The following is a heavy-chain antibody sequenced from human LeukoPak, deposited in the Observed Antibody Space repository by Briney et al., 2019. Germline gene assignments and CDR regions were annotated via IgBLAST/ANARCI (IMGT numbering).Heavy chain of an antibody. J-gene: IGHJ6*03. CDR2: IYYSGST. CDR3: ARGLAPGWGYYHYYMDV. CDR1: GGSISSYY. Sequence: PSETLSLTCTVSGGSISSYYWSWTRQPPGKGLEWIGYIYYSGSTNYNPSLKSRVTISVDTSKNQFSLKLSSVTAADTAVYYCARGLAPGWGYYHYYMDVWGKGTTVTISS. D-gene: IGHD6-19*01. V-gene: IGHV4-59*01.